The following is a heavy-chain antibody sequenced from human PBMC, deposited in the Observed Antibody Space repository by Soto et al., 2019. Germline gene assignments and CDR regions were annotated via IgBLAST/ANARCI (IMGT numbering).Heavy chain of an antibody. D-gene: IGHD6-13*01. J-gene: IGHJ6*02. Sequence: GESLKISCKGSGYSFTSYWIGWVRQMPGKGLEWMGIIYPGDSETRYSPSFQGQVTISADKSISTAYLQWSSLKASDTAMYYCARLSYSSSWRYYYYYYGMDVWGQGTTVTVSS. CDR2: IYPGDSET. CDR1: GYSFTSYW. CDR3: ARLSYSSSWRYYYYYYGMDV. V-gene: IGHV5-51*01.